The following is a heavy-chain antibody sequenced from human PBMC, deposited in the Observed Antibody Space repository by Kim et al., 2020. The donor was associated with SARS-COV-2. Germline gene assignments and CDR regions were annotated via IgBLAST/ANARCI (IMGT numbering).Heavy chain of an antibody. J-gene: IGHJ6*02. V-gene: IGHV4-4*02. CDR2: KGRT. Sequence: KGRTNHDPPLQRRGTISVDKSKNQFSLKLSSVTAADTAVYYCARGWSLDVWGQGTTVTVSS. CDR3: ARGWSLDV. D-gene: IGHD2-15*01.